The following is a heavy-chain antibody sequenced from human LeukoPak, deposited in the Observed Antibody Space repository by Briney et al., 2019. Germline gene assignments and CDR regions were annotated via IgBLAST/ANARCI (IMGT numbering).Heavy chain of an antibody. CDR3: AKDGVVRGVIVPRTRAYYFDY. J-gene: IGHJ4*02. CDR1: GFTVSSNE. V-gene: IGHV3-38-3*01. Sequence: GGSLRLSCAASGFTVSSNEMSWVRQAPGRGLEWVSSIRGGSTYNADAGKGRCTISRDNSKNTLHLQMNSMRAEDTAVYYCAKDGVVRGVIVPRTRAYYFDYWGQGTLVTVS. D-gene: IGHD3-10*01. CDR2: IRGGST.